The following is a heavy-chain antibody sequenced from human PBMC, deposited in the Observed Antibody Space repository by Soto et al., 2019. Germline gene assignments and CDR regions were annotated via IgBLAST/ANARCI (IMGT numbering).Heavy chain of an antibody. CDR2: INAGNGNT. J-gene: IGHJ5*02. CDR3: ARDFVWGSYRYTVNWFDP. V-gene: IGHV1-3*01. D-gene: IGHD3-16*02. Sequence: ASVKVSCKASGYTFTSYAMHWVRQAPGQRLEWMGWINAGNGNTKYSQKFQGRVTITRDTSASTAYMELSSLRSEDTAVYYCARDFVWGSYRYTVNWFDPWGQGTLDTVSS. CDR1: GYTFTSYA.